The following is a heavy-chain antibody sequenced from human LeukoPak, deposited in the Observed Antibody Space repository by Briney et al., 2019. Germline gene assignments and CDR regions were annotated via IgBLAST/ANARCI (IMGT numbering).Heavy chain of an antibody. D-gene: IGHD6-19*01. CDR1: GGTFSSYA. CDR2: IIPIFGTA. CDR3: ARDAPSSYSSGWYGPSHFDY. V-gene: IGHV1-69*13. Sequence: SVKVSCKASGGTFSSYAISWVRQAPGQGLEWMGGIIPIFGTANYAQKFQGRVTITADESTSTAYMELSSLRSEDTAVYYCARDAPSSYSSGWYGPSHFDYWGQGTLVTVSS. J-gene: IGHJ4*02.